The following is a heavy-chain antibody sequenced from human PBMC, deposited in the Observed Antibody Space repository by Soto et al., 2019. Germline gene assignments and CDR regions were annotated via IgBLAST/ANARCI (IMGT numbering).Heavy chain of an antibody. CDR2: INHSGST. V-gene: IGHV4-34*01. J-gene: IGHJ5*02. Sequence: QVQLQQWGAGLLKPSETLSLTCAVYGGSFSGYYWSWIRQPPGKGLEWIGEINHSGSTNYNPSLTRRVTISVDTSKNQFSLKLSSVTAADTAVYYCARGISSSFRFSTINWFDPWGQGTLVTVSS. CDR1: GGSFSGYY. D-gene: IGHD6-13*01. CDR3: ARGISSSFRFSTINWFDP.